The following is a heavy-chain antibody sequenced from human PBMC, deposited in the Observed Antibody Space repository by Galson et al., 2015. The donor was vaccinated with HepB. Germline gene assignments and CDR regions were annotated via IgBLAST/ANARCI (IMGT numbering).Heavy chain of an antibody. CDR3: ARDLGGYYFDY. CDR2: IYHSGTT. V-gene: IGHV4-4*02. Sequence: QAQLQESGPGLVEPSQTLFLPCAVPGGSLTSRDWWSWVRLPPGKGLEWIGEIYHSGTTNYNPSLKSRVTISVDKSKNQFSLKLSSVTAADTAVYYCARDLGGYYFDYWGQGTLVTVSS. D-gene: IGHD2-15*01. CDR1: GGSLTSRDW. J-gene: IGHJ4*02.